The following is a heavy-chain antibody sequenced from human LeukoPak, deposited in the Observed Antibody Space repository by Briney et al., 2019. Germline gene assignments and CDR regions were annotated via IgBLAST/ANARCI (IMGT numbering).Heavy chain of an antibody. CDR2: IYNSGST. D-gene: IGHD2-21*01. V-gene: IGHV4-30-4*07. J-gene: IGHJ5*02. CDR1: GGSISSGGYS. Sequence: PSETLSLTCAVSGGSISSGGYSWSWIRQPPGKRLELIDYIYNSGSTFYNSSLKSRVTISVDTSKNQFSLKLSSVTAADTAVYYCARLVPDSPLGWFDPWGQGTLVTVSS. CDR3: ARLVPDSPLGWFDP.